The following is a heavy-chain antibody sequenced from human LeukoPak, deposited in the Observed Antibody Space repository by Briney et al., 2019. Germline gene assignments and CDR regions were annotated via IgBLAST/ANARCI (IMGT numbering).Heavy chain of an antibody. CDR2: IYYSGST. J-gene: IGHJ4*02. V-gene: IGHV4-39*01. Sequence: SETLSLTCTVSGGSISSSSYYWGWIRQPPGKGLEWIGSIYYSGSTYYNPSLKSRVTISVDTSKNQFSLKLSSVTAADTAVYYCARSRIMITFGGVLTRSYFDYWGQGTLVTVSS. D-gene: IGHD3-16*01. CDR3: ARSRIMITFGGVLTRSYFDY. CDR1: GGSISSSSYY.